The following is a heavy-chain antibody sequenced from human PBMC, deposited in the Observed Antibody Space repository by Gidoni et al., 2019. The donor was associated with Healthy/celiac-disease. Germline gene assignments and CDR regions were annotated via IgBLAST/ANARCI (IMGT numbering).Heavy chain of an antibody. Sequence: QVQLVQSGAEVKKPGSSEKVSCTASGGTFSSYAISWVRQAPGQGLEWMGGIIPIFGTANYAQKFQGRVTITADKSTSTAYMELSSLRSEDTAVYYCARGYCSGGSCYKTDAFDIWGQGTMVTVSS. V-gene: IGHV1-69*06. J-gene: IGHJ3*02. CDR3: ARGYCSGGSCYKTDAFDI. CDR1: GGTFSSYA. D-gene: IGHD2-15*01. CDR2: IIPIFGTA.